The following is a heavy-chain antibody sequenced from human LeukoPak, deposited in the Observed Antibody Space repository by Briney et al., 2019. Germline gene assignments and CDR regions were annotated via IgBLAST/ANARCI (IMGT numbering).Heavy chain of an antibody. CDR3: AKSVGWGAYDAFDI. CDR2: ISGSGGRT. D-gene: IGHD3-16*01. V-gene: IGHV3-23*01. Sequence: GGSLRLSCAASGFTFSSHAMSWVRQAPGKGLDWVSAISGSGGRTDYADSVKGRFTISRDNSKNTQYLQMNSLRAEDTAVYYCAKSVGWGAYDAFDIWGQGTMVTVSS. J-gene: IGHJ3*02. CDR1: GFTFSSHA.